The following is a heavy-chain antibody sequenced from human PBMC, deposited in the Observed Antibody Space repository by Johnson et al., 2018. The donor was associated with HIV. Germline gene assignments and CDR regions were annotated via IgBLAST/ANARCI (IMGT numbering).Heavy chain of an antibody. CDR2: IGFDGTKS. V-gene: IGHV3-30*02. CDR1: GFTFSSYG. D-gene: IGHD3-16*02. Sequence: QVQLVESGGGLIQPGGSLRLSCAASGFTFSSYGMHWVRQAPDKGLEWVAFIGFDGTKSYYADSLKGRFTISRDNSKNMLDLQMNSLRAGDAAVYYCARDYRGRTVDAFDVWGQGTLVIVSS. CDR3: ARDYRGRTVDAFDV. J-gene: IGHJ3*01.